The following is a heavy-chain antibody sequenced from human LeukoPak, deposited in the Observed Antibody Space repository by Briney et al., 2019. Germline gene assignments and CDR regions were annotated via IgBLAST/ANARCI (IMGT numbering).Heavy chain of an antibody. CDR1: GFTFSSYS. CDR3: TKDILRKSSVTTKNLNRPFDP. V-gene: IGHV3-21*04. CDR2: ISSSCSYI. Sequence: GGSLRLSCAASGFTFSSYSMNWVRQAPGKGLEWVSSISSSCSYIYYADSVRGRFTISRDNAENSLYLQMNSLRAEDTAFYYCTKDILRKSSVTTKNLNRPFDPWGQGTLVTVSS. D-gene: IGHD1-14*01. J-gene: IGHJ5*01.